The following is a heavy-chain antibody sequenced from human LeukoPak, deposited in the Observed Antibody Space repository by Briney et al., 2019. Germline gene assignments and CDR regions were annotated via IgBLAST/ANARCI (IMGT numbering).Heavy chain of an antibody. D-gene: IGHD5-12*01. J-gene: IGHJ3*02. CDR1: GFTFDDYA. CDR2: ISWNSGSI. Sequence: GRSLRLSCAASGFTFDDYAMHWVRQAPGKGLEWVSGISWNSGSIGYADSVKGRFTISRDNAKNSLYLQMNSLRAEDTALYYCAKAPRPLLYRGYDKGDAFDIWGQGTMVTVSS. V-gene: IGHV3-9*01. CDR3: AKAPRPLLYRGYDKGDAFDI.